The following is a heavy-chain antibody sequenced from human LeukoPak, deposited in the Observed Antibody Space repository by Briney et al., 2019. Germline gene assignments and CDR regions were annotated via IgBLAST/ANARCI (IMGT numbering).Heavy chain of an antibody. D-gene: IGHD2-21*02. CDR3: AKDMGLGGDSYGMDV. J-gene: IGHJ6*02. CDR2: ISGSGDST. V-gene: IGHV3-23*01. CDR1: GFTFSSYA. Sequence: GSLRLSCAASGFTFSSYAMSWVRQAPGKGLEWVSAISGSGDSTYYGDSVKGRFTISRDNAKNSLYLQMNSLRAEDTALYYCAKDMGLGGDSYGMDVWGQGTTVTVSS.